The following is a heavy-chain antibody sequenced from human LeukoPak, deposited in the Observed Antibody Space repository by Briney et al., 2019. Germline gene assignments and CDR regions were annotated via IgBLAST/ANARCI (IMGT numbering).Heavy chain of an antibody. Sequence: GRSLRLSCAASGFTFSSYGMHWVRQAPGKGLEWVAVISYDGSNKYYADSVKGRFTISRDNSKNTLYLQMNSLRAEDTAVYYCTRGGAHYDRRGYSENTFDIWGQGTVVTVSS. J-gene: IGHJ3*02. CDR3: TRGGAHYDRRGYSENTFDI. D-gene: IGHD3-22*01. CDR2: ISYDGSNK. CDR1: GFTFSSYG. V-gene: IGHV3-30*03.